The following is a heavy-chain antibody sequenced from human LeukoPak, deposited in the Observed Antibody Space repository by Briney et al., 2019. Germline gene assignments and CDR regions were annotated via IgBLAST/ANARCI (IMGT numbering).Heavy chain of an antibody. J-gene: IGHJ1*01. Sequence: GESLRISCKGSGYSFTSNWIGWVRQMPGKGLEWMGIIYPGDSDTRYSPSFQGQVTISADKSISTAYLQWSSLKASDTAMYYCARSAAAGTGYFQHWGQGTLVTVSS. D-gene: IGHD6-13*01. V-gene: IGHV5-51*01. CDR2: IYPGDSDT. CDR1: GYSFTSNW. CDR3: ARSAAAGTGYFQH.